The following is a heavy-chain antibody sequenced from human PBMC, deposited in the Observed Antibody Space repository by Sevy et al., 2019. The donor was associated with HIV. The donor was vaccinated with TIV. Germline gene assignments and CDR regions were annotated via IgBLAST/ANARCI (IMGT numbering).Heavy chain of an antibody. V-gene: IGHV1-46*01. CDR2: INPSGGST. D-gene: IGHD6-13*01. Sequence: VSVKVSRKASGYTFTSYYMHWVRQAPGQGLEWMGIINPSGGSTSYAQKFQGRVTMTRDTSTSTVYMELSSLRSEDTVVYYCARDCRSSWSYYYYYMDVWGKGTTVTVSS. CDR1: GYTFTSYY. CDR3: ARDCRSSWSYYYYYMDV. J-gene: IGHJ6*03.